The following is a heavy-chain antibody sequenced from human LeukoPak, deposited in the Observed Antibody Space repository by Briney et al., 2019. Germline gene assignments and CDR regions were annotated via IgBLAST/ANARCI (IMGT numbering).Heavy chain of an antibody. CDR3: ARHNTNSYYDFWSGYYTGGFDY. D-gene: IGHD3-3*01. V-gene: IGHV4-59*08. Sequence: SETLSLTCTVSGGSISSYYWSWIRQPPGKGLEWIGYIYYSGSTNYNPSLKSRVTISVDTSKNQFSLKLSSVTAADTAVYYCARHNTNSYYDFWSGYYTGGFDYWGQGTLVTVSS. CDR1: GGSISSYY. CDR2: IYYSGST. J-gene: IGHJ4*02.